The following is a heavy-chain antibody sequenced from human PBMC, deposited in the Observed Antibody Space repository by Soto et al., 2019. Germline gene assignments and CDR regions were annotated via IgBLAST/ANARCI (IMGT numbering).Heavy chain of an antibody. J-gene: IGHJ4*02. CDR3: ARALEDSSGYLDY. CDR1: GGSISSSSYY. D-gene: IGHD3-22*01. CDR2: IYYSGST. V-gene: IGHV4-39*01. Sequence: TLSLTCTVSGGSISSSSYYWGWIRQPPGKGLEWIGSIYYSGSTYYNPSLKSRVTISVDTSKNQFSLKLSSVTAADTAVYYCARALEDSSGYLDYWGQGTLVTVSS.